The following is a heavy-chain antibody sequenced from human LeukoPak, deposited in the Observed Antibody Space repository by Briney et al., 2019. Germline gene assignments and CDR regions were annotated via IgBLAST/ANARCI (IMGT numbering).Heavy chain of an antibody. CDR2: IYHSGST. V-gene: IGHV4-38-2*02. CDR1: GYSISSGYY. CDR3: ARDGIKNLYNWFDP. Sequence: SETLSLTCTVSGYSISSGYYWGWIRQPPGKGLEWIGSIYHSGSTYYNPSLKSRVTISVDTSKNQFSLKLSSVTAADTAVYYCARDGIKNLYNWFDPWGQGTLVTVSS. D-gene: IGHD1-14*01. J-gene: IGHJ5*02.